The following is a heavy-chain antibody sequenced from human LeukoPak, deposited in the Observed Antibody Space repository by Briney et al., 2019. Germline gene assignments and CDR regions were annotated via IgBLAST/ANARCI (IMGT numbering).Heavy chain of an antibody. CDR3: ASYSSGWYGKNWFDP. Sequence: PSETLSLTCTVSGGSFSTYYWSWIRQPAGKGLEWIGHIYTSGTTNYNPSLKSRVTMSIDTSKNQFSLKLSSVTAADTAVYYCASYSSGWYGKNWFDPWGQGTLVTVSS. D-gene: IGHD6-19*01. J-gene: IGHJ5*02. CDR2: IYTSGTT. V-gene: IGHV4-4*07. CDR1: GGSFSTYY.